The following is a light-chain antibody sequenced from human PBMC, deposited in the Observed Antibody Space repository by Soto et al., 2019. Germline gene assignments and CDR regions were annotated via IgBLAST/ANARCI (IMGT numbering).Light chain of an antibody. CDR3: QQYYSTPIT. Sequence: DIVMTQSPDSLAVSLGERATINCKSSQSLLYSSNNKNYLAWYQQKPGQPPNLLIYWASTRESGVPDRFSGSWSGTDFTLTISSLQAEDVAVYFCQQYYSTPITFGQGTRLEMK. V-gene: IGKV4-1*01. CDR1: QSLLYSSNNKNY. J-gene: IGKJ5*01. CDR2: WAS.